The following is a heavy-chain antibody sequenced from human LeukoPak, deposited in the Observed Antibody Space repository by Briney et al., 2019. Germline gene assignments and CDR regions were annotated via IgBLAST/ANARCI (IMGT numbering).Heavy chain of an antibody. V-gene: IGHV3-7*05. J-gene: IGHJ4*02. Sequence: GGSLRLSCAASGFTFSSYWMSWVRQAPGKGLEWVANIKPDGSERNYVDSVKGRFTISRDNAKNSLYLQMNSLRAEDTAIYYCARKGGLIDYWGQGTLVTVSS. CDR2: IKPDGSER. CDR1: GFTFSSYW. D-gene: IGHD2-15*01. CDR3: ARKGGLIDY.